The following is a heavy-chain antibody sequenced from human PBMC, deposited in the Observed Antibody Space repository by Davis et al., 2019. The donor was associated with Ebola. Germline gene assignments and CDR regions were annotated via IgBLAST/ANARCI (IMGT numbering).Heavy chain of an antibody. CDR1: GGSISSYY. D-gene: IGHD5-18*01. CDR3: ARAQVDTAMGGVVTSAFFEY. Sequence: PSETLSLTCTVSGGSISSYYWSWIRQPPGKGLEWIGYIYYSGSTNYNPSLKSRVTISVDTSKNQFSLKLSSVTAADTAVYYCARAQVDTAMGGVVTSAFFEYWGQGTLVTVSS. CDR2: IYYSGST. J-gene: IGHJ4*02. V-gene: IGHV4-59*01.